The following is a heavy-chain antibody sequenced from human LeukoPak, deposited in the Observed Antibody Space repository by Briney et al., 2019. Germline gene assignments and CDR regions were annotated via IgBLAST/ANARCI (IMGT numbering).Heavy chain of an antibody. CDR3: ARLTEVAGG. V-gene: IGHV3-23*01. CDR1: GFTFSSYT. J-gene: IGHJ6*02. D-gene: IGHD2-15*01. Sequence: GGSLRLSCAASGFTFSSYTMTWVRQAPGKGLEWVSAISGSGGSTYYADSVKGRFTISRDNSKNSLYLQMDSLRAEDTAVYYCARLTEVAGGWGQGTTVTVSS. CDR2: ISGSGGST.